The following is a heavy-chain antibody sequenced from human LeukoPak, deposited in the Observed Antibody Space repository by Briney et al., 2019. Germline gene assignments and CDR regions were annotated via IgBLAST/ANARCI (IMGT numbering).Heavy chain of an antibody. D-gene: IGHD5-12*01. CDR1: GFTFSTYW. V-gene: IGHV3-74*01. CDR3: ARTAYSDYSLGF. CDR2: INSDGRTT. Sequence: GGSLRLSCAAAGFTFSTYWMHWVRQVPGKGLVWVSRINSDGRTTGYADSVKGRFTISRDNAKNTLYLQMNSLRAEDTAVYYCARTAYSDYSLGFWGQGTLVTVSS. J-gene: IGHJ4*02.